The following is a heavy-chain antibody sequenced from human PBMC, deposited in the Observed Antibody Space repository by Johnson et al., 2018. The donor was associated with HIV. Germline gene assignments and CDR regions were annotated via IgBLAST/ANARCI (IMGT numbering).Heavy chain of an antibody. CDR3: AQENFEWELGAFDI. V-gene: IGHV3-13*01. CDR1: GFTFSSYD. Sequence: VQLVESGGGLVQPGGSLRLSCVASGFTFSSYDMHWVRQATGNGLEWVSGIGTAGNTYYPGSVKGRFTISRENAKNSLYLQMNSLRAEDTAVYYCAQENFEWELGAFDIWGQGTMVTVSS. D-gene: IGHD1-26*01. J-gene: IGHJ3*02. CDR2: IGTAGNT.